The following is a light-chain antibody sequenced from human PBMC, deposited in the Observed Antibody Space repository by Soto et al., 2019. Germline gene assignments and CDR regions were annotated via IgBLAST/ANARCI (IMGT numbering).Light chain of an antibody. V-gene: IGLV1-40*01. CDR1: SSNIGAGYD. J-gene: IGLJ1*01. CDR2: GNS. CDR3: QSYDSSLSVRAV. Sequence: QPVLTQPPSVSGAPGQRVTISCTGSSSNIGAGYDVHWYQQLPGTAPKLLIYGNSNRPSGVPDRFSGSKSGTSASLAITGLQAEDEADYYCQSYDSSLSVRAVFGTGTKLTVL.